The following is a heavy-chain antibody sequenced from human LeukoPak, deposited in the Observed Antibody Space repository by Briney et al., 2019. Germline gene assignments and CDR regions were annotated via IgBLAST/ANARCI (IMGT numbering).Heavy chain of an antibody. V-gene: IGHV4-59*12. CDR1: GGSISSYY. D-gene: IGHD3-10*01. J-gene: IGHJ6*02. CDR3: ARGIRRTGNYYYYGMDV. Sequence: PSETLSLTCTVSGGSISSYYWSWIRQPPGKGLEWIGYIYYSGSTNYNPSLKSRVTISVDTSKNQFSLKLSSVTAADTAVYYCARGIRRTGNYYYYGMDVWGQGTTVTVSS. CDR2: IYYSGST.